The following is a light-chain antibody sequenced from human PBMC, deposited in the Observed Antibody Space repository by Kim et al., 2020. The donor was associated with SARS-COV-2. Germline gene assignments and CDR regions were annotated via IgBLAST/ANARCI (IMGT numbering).Light chain of an antibody. CDR2: RAS. V-gene: IGKV1-5*03. CDR3: QQYNSFPYT. Sequence: SASIGDRVTITCRASQIIDTWLAWYQQKPGKAPKLLIYRASTLESGVPSRFSGSAFGTDFTLTISSLQPDDFATYYCQQYNSFPYTFGQGTKLDI. J-gene: IGKJ2*01. CDR1: QIIDTW.